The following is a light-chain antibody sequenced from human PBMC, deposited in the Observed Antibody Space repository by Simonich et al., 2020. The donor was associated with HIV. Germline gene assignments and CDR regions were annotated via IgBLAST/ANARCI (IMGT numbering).Light chain of an antibody. CDR2: GAS. Sequence: DIVMTQFQDSLAVSLGERATINYKSTQSILYSSNNKNYLTWYQQKPGQPPQLLIYGASTRESVVPDRVRGSGSGTDFTLTLSSLQAEDVAVYYCQQYYGPPLTFGGGTKVEIK. J-gene: IGKJ4*01. CDR3: QQYYGPPLT. CDR1: QSILYSSNNKNY. V-gene: IGKV4-1*01.